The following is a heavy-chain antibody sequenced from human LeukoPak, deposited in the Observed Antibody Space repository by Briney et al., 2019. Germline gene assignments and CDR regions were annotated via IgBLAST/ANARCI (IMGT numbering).Heavy chain of an antibody. CDR2: IKQDGSEK. Sequence: GGSLRLSCAASGFTLSSYWMSWVRQAAGKGLEWVANIKQDGSEKYNVHSVKGRFTLSRDNAKNSLYLQMNSLRDEDTAVYYCARGRQWLVEARGYFDYWGQGALVTVSS. D-gene: IGHD6-19*01. J-gene: IGHJ4*02. CDR3: ARGRQWLVEARGYFDY. CDR1: GFTLSSYW. V-gene: IGHV3-7*01.